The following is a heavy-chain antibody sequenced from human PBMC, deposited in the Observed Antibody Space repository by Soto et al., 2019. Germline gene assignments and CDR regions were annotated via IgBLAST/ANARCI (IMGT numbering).Heavy chain of an antibody. D-gene: IGHD2-21*02. Sequence: EVQLVESGGGLVQPGRSLRLSCATSGFTFDDYTMHWVRQAPGKGLEWVGGLNWNSAKVGYADSVKGRCTISRDNAKNSLLRQLDSLRTEDAALYYWVKAYCAGIVVVPATMRRADYTLDSWVQGTLVTV. CDR3: VKAYCAGIVVVPATMRRADYTLDS. J-gene: IGHJ5*01. V-gene: IGHV3-9*01. CDR1: GFTFDDYT. CDR2: LNWNSAKV.